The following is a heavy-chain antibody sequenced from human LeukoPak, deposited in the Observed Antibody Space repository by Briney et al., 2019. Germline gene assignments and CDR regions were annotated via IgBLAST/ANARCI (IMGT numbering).Heavy chain of an antibody. V-gene: IGHV3-48*03. Sequence: GSLRLSCAASGFTFSSYEMNWVRQAPGKGLEXXXXXXXXGSTIYYADSVKGRFTISRDNAKNSLYLQMNSLRAEDTAVYYCARLPDLYCSSTSCYENFDYWGQGTLVTVSS. D-gene: IGHD2-2*01. CDR2: XXXXGSTI. CDR3: ARLPDLYCSSTSCYENFDY. J-gene: IGHJ4*02. CDR1: GFTFSSYE.